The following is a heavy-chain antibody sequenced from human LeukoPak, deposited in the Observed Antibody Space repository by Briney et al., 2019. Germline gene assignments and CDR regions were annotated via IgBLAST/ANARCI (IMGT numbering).Heavy chain of an antibody. Sequence: GASVKVSCKASGYTFTSYYMHWVRQAPGQGLEWMGIINPSGGSTSYAQKFQGRVTMTRDTSTSTVYMELSSLRSEDTAVYYCASPMTTVTAGEDWFDPWGQGTLVTVSS. CDR2: INPSGGST. J-gene: IGHJ5*02. CDR3: ASPMTTVTAGEDWFDP. D-gene: IGHD4-17*01. V-gene: IGHV1-46*01. CDR1: GYTFTSYY.